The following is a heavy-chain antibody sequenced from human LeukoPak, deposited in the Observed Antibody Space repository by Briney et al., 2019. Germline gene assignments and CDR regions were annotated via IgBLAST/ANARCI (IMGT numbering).Heavy chain of an antibody. CDR2: IRYDGSNR. CDR3: AKAPGGNFDY. D-gene: IGHD4-23*01. V-gene: IGHV3-30*02. Sequence: GGSLRLSCAASGFTFSKYDMHWVRQAPGKGLEWVAFIRYDGSNRYYADSVKGRFTISRDKSKNTLSLQMNSLRPEDSAVYYCAKAPGGNFDYWGQGTLVTVSS. CDR1: GFTFSKYD. J-gene: IGHJ4*02.